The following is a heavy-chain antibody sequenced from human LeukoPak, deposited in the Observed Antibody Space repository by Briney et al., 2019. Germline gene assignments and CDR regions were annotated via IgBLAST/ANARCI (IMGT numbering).Heavy chain of an antibody. CDR3: ATPPTVTRNY. Sequence: GGSLRLSCAASGFTFSSYAMSWVRQAPGKGLEWVSSISGSGGRTHYADSVRGRFTISRDNSKNTLYLQMDSLRAEDTAVYYCATPPTVTRNYWGQGTLVTVSS. D-gene: IGHD4-17*01. CDR1: GFTFSSYA. CDR2: ISGSGGRT. J-gene: IGHJ4*02. V-gene: IGHV3-23*01.